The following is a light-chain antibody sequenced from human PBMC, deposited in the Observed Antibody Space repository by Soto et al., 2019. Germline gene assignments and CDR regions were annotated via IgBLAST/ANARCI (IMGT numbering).Light chain of an antibody. Sequence: GLTQSPAPLSLSPGERATLSXRASHSVTMYLAWYHQTPGHXTRIIXXDPXNRATGIPARFSGSGSGKDFTLTISSLEPADFAAYYCQQRSNRPPWTFGQGTKVDIK. CDR2: DPX. CDR3: QQRSNRPPWT. V-gene: IGKV3-11*01. CDR1: HSVTMY. J-gene: IGKJ1*01.